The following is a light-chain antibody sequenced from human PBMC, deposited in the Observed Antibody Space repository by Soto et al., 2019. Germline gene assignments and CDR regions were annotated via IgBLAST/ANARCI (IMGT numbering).Light chain of an antibody. CDR3: QQYKNWPL. CDR2: GAS. CDR1: QSVSSSY. Sequence: IVLTQSPATLSLSPGERAPLSCRASQSVSSSYLAWYQQKPGQAPRLLLYGASTRATGIPVRFSGSGFGTEFTLTISSLQSEDFAVYYCQQYKNWPLFGQGTRLEI. J-gene: IGKJ5*01. V-gene: IGKV3-15*01.